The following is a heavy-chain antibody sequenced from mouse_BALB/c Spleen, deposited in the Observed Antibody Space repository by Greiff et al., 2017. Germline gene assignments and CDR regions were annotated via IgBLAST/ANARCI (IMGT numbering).Heavy chain of an antibody. CDR1: GYTFTDYA. J-gene: IGHJ4*01. CDR3: ARSDYGSRTYYAMDY. D-gene: IGHD1-1*01. Sequence: LVRPGVSVKISCKGSGYTFTDYAMHWVKQSHAKSLEWIGVISTYYGNTNYNQKFKGKATMTVDKSSSTAYMELARLTSEDSAIYYCARSDYGSRTYYAMDYWGQGTSVTVSS. V-gene: IGHV1S137*01. CDR2: ISTYYGNT.